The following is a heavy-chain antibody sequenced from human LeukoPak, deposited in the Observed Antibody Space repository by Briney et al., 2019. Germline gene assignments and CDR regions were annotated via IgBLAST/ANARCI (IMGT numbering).Heavy chain of an antibody. D-gene: IGHD2-2*01. V-gene: IGHV3-21*01. J-gene: IGHJ4*02. Sequence: GGSLRLSCAASGFTFSSYSMNWVRQAPGKGLEWVSSISSSSSYIYYADSVKGRFTISRDTAKNSLYLQMNSLRAEDTAVYYCARDPEYHLLYYFDYWGQGTLVTVSS. CDR1: GFTFSSYS. CDR3: ARDPEYHLLYYFDY. CDR2: ISSSSSYI.